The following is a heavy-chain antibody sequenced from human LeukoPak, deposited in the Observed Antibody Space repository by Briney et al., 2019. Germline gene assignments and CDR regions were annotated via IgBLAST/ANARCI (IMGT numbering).Heavy chain of an antibody. CDR3: TTATVVWGVSAY. D-gene: IGHD3-10*01. J-gene: IGHJ4*02. Sequence: GGSLRLSWSASGLSVTNGWVSWVRHAPGKWREWVGRIKDRTDGGTTLYAAPVKGRYTISREDSNNTVYLEMNGLNTEDTAVYFCTTATVVWGVSAYWGQGTLVTVSS. CDR1: GLSVTNGW. CDR2: IKDRTDGGTT. V-gene: IGHV3-15*01.